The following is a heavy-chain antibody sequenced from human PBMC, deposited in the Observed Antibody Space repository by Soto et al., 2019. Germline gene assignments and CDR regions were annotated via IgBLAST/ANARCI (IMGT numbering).Heavy chain of an antibody. D-gene: IGHD6-6*01. CDR3: ARLSSXFMEQLVLDYYYYGMDV. CDR1: GYSFTSYW. V-gene: IGHV5-10-1*01. CDR2: IDPSDSYT. Sequence: PGESLKISCKGSGYSFTSYWISWVRQMPGKGLEWMGRIDPSDSYTNYSPSFQGHVTISADKSISTACLQWSSLKASDTAMYYCARLSSXFMEQLVLDYYYYGMDVWGQGTTVTVSS. J-gene: IGHJ6*02.